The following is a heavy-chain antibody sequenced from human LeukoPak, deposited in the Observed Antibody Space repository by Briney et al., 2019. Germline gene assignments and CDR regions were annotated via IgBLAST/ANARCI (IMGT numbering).Heavy chain of an antibody. D-gene: IGHD3-22*01. V-gene: IGHV3-23*01. CDR1: GFTFSTYA. CDR2: ISRSGSST. J-gene: IGHJ4*02. Sequence: GGSLRLSCAASGFTFSTYAMTWVRQAPGKGLECVSVISRSGSSTHYADSVKGRFTISRDNSKNTLYLQMNSLRAEDTAVYYCARAGDYDSSGYYPPFFDYWGQGTLVTVSS. CDR3: ARAGDYDSSGYYPPFFDY.